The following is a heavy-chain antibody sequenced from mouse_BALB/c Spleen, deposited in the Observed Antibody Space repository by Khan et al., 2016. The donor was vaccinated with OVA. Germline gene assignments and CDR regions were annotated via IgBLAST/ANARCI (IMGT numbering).Heavy chain of an antibody. CDR1: GYTFTDYY. CDR2: ISPGSGDT. CDR3: ARRNYFGYTFAY. J-gene: IGHJ3*01. D-gene: IGHD1-2*01. Sequence: QVRLQQSGAELARPGASVKLSCKASGYTFTDYYINWVKLRTGQGLEWIGEISPGSGDTYYNERFKGKATLTADHASSTAYMQLSSLTSEASAVYFCARRNYFGYTFAYWGQGTLVTVSA. V-gene: IGHV1-77*01.